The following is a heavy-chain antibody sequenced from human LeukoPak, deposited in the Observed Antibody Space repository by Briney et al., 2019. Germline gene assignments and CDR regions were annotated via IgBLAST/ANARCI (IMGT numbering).Heavy chain of an antibody. CDR3: ARVGGLYDFWSGRQLDY. V-gene: IGHV1-18*01. Sequence: ASVKVSCKASGYTFTSYGISWVRQAPGQGLEWMGWISAYNGNTNYAQKLQGRVTMTTDTSTSTAYMELRSLRSDDTAVYYCARVGGLYDFWSGRQLDYWGQGTLVTVSS. D-gene: IGHD3-3*01. CDR1: GYTFTSYG. CDR2: ISAYNGNT. J-gene: IGHJ4*02.